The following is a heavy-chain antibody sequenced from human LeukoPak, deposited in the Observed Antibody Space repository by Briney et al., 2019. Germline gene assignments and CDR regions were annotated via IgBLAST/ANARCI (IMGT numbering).Heavy chain of an antibody. CDR1: VGSISSYY. J-gene: IGHJ4*02. V-gene: IGHV4-59*12. Sequence: PSETLSLTCTVSVGSISSYYWGWIRQPPGKGLEWIGYIDYSGSTNYNPSLKSRVSISVDTSKNQFSLKLSSVTAADTAVYYCASRMRDGLQFSYWGQGTLVTVSS. CDR3: ASRMRDGLQFSY. CDR2: IDYSGST. D-gene: IGHD5-24*01.